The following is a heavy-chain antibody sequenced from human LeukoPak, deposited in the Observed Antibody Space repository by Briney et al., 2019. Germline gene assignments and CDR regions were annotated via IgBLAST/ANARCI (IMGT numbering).Heavy chain of an antibody. J-gene: IGHJ5*02. Sequence: GGSLRLSCAASGFIFSSYGMHWVCQAPGKGLEWVAVISHDGGNKYYADSVKGRFTISRDNSKSTLYLQMNSLRAEDTAVYYCSGYNWFDPWGQGALVTVSS. CDR3: SGYNWFDP. CDR1: GFIFSSYG. CDR2: ISHDGGNK. V-gene: IGHV3-30*03. D-gene: IGHD3-22*01.